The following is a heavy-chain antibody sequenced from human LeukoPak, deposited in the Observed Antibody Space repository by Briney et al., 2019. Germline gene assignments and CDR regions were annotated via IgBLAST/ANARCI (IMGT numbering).Heavy chain of an antibody. J-gene: IGHJ4*02. V-gene: IGHV5-51*01. CDR1: GYDFTNSW. D-gene: IGHD5-18*01. Sequence: GDSLKISCWGSGYDFTNSWIAWVRQMPGKGLEWMAILYPGDPDTRYSPSFQGQVTISADKSISTAYLQWRSLKASDSAMYYCARGRGYSYGTDFDYWGQGTLVTVSS. CDR2: LYPGDPDT. CDR3: ARGRGYSYGTDFDY.